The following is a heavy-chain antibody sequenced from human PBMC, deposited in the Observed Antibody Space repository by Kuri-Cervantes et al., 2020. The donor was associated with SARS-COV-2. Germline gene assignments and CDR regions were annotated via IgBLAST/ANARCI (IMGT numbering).Heavy chain of an antibody. J-gene: IGHJ4*02. Sequence: KVSCKGSGYSFTSYWIGWVRQMPGKGLEWMGIIYPGDSDTRYSPSFQGQVTISADKSISTAYLQWSGLKASDTAMYYCARPGYSYGYYYFDYWGQGTLVTVSS. CDR2: IYPGDSDT. D-gene: IGHD5-18*01. V-gene: IGHV5-51*01. CDR3: ARPGYSYGYYYFDY. CDR1: GYSFTSYW.